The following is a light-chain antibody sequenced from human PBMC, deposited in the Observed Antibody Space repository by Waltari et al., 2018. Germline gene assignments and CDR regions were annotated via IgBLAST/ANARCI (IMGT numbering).Light chain of an antibody. CDR2: AAS. CDR3: QKYNSGSWT. Sequence: DIQMTQSPSSLSASVGDRVTITCRASEGIANSLAWYQQKPGESPKLLIYAASTLKSGVPSRCSGSKSGPDFALTISSLQPEDLATYYCQKYNSGSWTFGQGTRVEI. CDR1: EGIANS. J-gene: IGKJ1*01. V-gene: IGKV1-27*01.